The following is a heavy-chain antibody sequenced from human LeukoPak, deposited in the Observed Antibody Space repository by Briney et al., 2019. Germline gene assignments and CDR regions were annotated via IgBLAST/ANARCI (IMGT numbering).Heavy chain of an antibody. Sequence: SETLSLTCTVSGGSISSYYWSWIRQPPGKGLEWIGYIYYSGSTNYNPSLKSRVTVSVDTSKNQFSLKLSSVTAADTAVYYCARGDASGYSYGHFHFDHWGHGTLVTVSS. J-gene: IGHJ4*01. CDR2: IYYSGST. CDR1: GGSISSYY. V-gene: IGHV4-59*01. D-gene: IGHD5-18*01. CDR3: ARGDASGYSYGHFHFDH.